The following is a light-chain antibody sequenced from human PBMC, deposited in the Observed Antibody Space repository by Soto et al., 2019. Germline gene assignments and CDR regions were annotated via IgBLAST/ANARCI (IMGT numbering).Light chain of an antibody. J-gene: IGKJ2*01. CDR2: AAS. V-gene: IGKV1-6*01. Sequence: AIQMTQSPSSLSASTGDRVTITCRASQGIKNDLDWYQHKPGKAPKLLIYAASSLQSGVPSRFSGSGSGTDFTLTISCLQSEDFATYYCQQDYNYPYTFGQGTKLEIK. CDR3: QQDYNYPYT. CDR1: QGIKND.